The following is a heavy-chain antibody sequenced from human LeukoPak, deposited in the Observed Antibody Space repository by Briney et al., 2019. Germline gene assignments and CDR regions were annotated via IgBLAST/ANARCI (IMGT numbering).Heavy chain of an antibody. J-gene: IGHJ4*02. V-gene: IGHV3-74*01. Sequence: GGSLRLSCAASGFSFRSYGMHWVRQPPGKGLVWVSRIYSDGSSTNSADSVKGRFTISRDNAKNTLYLQMNSLRVEDTAVYFCASAMTTVTRYFDSWGQGTLVTVSS. CDR3: ASAMTTVTRYFDS. D-gene: IGHD4-17*01. CDR2: IYSDGSST. CDR1: GFSFRSYG.